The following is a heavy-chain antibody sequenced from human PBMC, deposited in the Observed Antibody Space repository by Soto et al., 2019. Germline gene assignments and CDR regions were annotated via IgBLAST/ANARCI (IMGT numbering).Heavy chain of an antibody. J-gene: IGHJ3*02. CDR2: ISGSGGST. Sequence: GGSLRLSCAASGFTFSSYAMSWVRQAPGKGLEWVSAISGSGGSTYYADSVKGRFTISRDNSKNTLYLQMNSLRAEDTAVYYCAKDRGYCSGGSCYQDRGLAFDIWGQGTMVTVSS. CDR1: GFTFSSYA. CDR3: AKDRGYCSGGSCYQDRGLAFDI. D-gene: IGHD2-15*01. V-gene: IGHV3-23*01.